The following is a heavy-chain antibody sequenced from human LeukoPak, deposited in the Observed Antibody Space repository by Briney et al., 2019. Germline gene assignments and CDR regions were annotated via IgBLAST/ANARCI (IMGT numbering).Heavy chain of an antibody. CDR2: INPNSGGT. Sequence: ASVKVSCKASGYTFTGYYMHWVRQAPGQGLEWMGWINPNSGGTNYARKFQGRVTMTRDTSISTAYMELSRLRSDDTAVYYCAREYGDYADYWGQGTLVTVSS. V-gene: IGHV1-2*02. J-gene: IGHJ4*02. CDR3: AREYGDYADY. CDR1: GYTFTGYY. D-gene: IGHD4-17*01.